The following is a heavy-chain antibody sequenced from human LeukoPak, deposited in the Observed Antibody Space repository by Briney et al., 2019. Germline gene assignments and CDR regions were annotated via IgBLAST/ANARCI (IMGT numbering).Heavy chain of an antibody. D-gene: IGHD3-22*01. CDR3: TRGETGRDSSGYFGY. CDR2: INPNSGGT. V-gene: IGHV1-2*02. Sequence: EASVKVSCKASGYTFSDYYIHWVRQAPGQGLEWMGWINPNSGGTNYAQKFQGRVTVTRDTSISTAYMELSSLRSDDTAVYYCTRGETGRDSSGYFGYWGQGTLVTASS. J-gene: IGHJ4*02. CDR1: GYTFSDYY.